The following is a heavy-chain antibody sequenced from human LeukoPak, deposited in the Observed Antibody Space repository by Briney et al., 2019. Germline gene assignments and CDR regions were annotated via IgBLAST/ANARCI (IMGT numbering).Heavy chain of an antibody. V-gene: IGHV3-23*01. D-gene: IGHD1-26*01. CDR1: GFTFTSYP. J-gene: IGHJ4*02. CDR2: ISGGGGST. Sequence: GGSLRLSCAASGFTFTSYPMNRVRQAPGKGLEWVSTISGGGGSTYYADSVKGRFTISRDNSKNTLYLQVNSLRAEDTAVYYCAKGGKWDVTPFDYWGQGALVTVSP. CDR3: AKGGKWDVTPFDY.